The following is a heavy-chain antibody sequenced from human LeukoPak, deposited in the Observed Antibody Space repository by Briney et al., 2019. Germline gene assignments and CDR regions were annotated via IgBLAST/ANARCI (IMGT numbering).Heavy chain of an antibody. CDR2: ISSSGSTI. Sequence: PGGSLRLSCTTSGFTFGDYAMSWFRQAPGKGLEWVSYISSSGSTIYYADSVKGRFTIPRDNAKNSLYLQMNSLGAEDTAVYYCARDPMGYSYPAGDYWGQGTLVTVSS. D-gene: IGHD5-18*01. CDR3: ARDPMGYSYPAGDY. J-gene: IGHJ4*02. V-gene: IGHV3-11*04. CDR1: GFTFGDYA.